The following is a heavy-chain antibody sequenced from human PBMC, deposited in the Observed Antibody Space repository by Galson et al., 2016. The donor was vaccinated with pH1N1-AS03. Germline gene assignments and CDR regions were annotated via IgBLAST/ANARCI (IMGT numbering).Heavy chain of an antibody. J-gene: IGHJ5*02. CDR2: IIVLVGIT. V-gene: IGHV1-69*10. CDR3: ARDRYFSGWSYEGWFDP. CDR1: GGTFTSHA. Sequence: SVKVSCKASGGTFTSHAVSWMRQAPGQGLEWMGGIIVLVGITNYAHKFQGRVTITADDSTSTAYMELASLTSEDTAVYYCARDRYFSGWSYEGWFDPWGPGTLVTVSS. D-gene: IGHD1-26*01.